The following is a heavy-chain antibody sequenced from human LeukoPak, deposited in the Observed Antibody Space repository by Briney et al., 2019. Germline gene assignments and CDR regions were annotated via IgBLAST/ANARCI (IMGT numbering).Heavy chain of an antibody. V-gene: IGHV3-48*03. D-gene: IGHD6-19*01. CDR1: GFTFSSYE. CDR2: ISSCGSTI. CDR3: ASQLRSGYYYYYGMDV. J-gene: IGHJ6*04. Sequence: GGSLRLSCAASGFTFSSYEMNWVRQAPGKGLEWVSYISSCGSTIYYADSVKGRFTISRDNAKNSLYLQMNSLRAEDTAVYYCASQLRSGYYYYYGMDVWGKGTTVTVSS.